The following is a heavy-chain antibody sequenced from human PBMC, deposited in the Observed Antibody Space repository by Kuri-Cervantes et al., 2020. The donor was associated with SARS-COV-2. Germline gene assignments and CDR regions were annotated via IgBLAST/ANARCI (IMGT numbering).Heavy chain of an antibody. D-gene: IGHD2-2*01. CDR2: IYYSGST. V-gene: IGHV4-39*07. CDR1: GGSISSSSYY. Sequence: SETLSLTCTVSGGSISSSSYYWGWIRQPPGKGLEWIGSIYYSGSTYYNPSLKSRVTISVDTSKNQFSLKLSSVTAADTAVYYCARDLPGLYYAMDVWGQGTTVTVSS. CDR3: ARDLPGLYYAMDV. J-gene: IGHJ6*02.